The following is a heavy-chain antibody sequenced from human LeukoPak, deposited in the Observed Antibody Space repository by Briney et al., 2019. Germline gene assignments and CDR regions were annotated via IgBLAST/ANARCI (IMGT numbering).Heavy chain of an antibody. V-gene: IGHV3-21*01. Sequence: GGSLRLSCAASGFTFSSYSMNWVRQAPGKGLEWVSSISSSSSYIYYADSVKGRFTISRDNAKNSLYLQMNSLRAEDTAVYYCARDQGDFYSGYDIHFDYWGQGTLATVSS. CDR1: GFTFSSYS. CDR2: ISSSSSYI. J-gene: IGHJ4*02. D-gene: IGHD5-12*01. CDR3: ARDQGDFYSGYDIHFDY.